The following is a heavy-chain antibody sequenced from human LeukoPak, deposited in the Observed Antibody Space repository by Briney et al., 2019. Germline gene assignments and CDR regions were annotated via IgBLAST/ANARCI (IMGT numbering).Heavy chain of an antibody. V-gene: IGHV3-13*01. J-gene: IGHJ3*02. D-gene: IGHD4-17*01. CDR2: IGTAGDT. CDR1: GFTFSSYD. Sequence: PGGSLRLSCAASGFTFSSYDMPWVRHATGKGLEWVSAIGTAGDTYYPGSVKGRFTISRENAKNSLYLQMNSLRAGGTAVYYCARTTVTTLGSNAFDIWGQGTMVTVSS. CDR3: ARTTVTTLGSNAFDI.